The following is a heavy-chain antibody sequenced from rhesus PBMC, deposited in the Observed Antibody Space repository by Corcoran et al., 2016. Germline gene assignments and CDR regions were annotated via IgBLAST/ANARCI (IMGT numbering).Heavy chain of an antibody. D-gene: IGHD6S26*01. J-gene: IGHJ6*01. V-gene: IGHV3-54*02. CDR1: GFTFSSYG. CDR3: ATLPGWSNWYGLDS. CDR2: ISFDGDTK. Sequence: EVQLVESGGGLVHPGGSLRLSCVASGFTFSSYGMHWVRQAPGKGLAWVAVISFDGDTKYYSDSWRDRFTISRDNSKNMLYLQMNNLKVEDTAVYYCATLPGWSNWYGLDSWGQGVVVTVSS.